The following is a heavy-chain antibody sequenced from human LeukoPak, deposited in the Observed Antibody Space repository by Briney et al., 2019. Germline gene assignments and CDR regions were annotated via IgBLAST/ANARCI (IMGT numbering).Heavy chain of an antibody. CDR1: GYSFTSYW. D-gene: IGHD4-23*01. CDR3: ARQVVTAAQHYYYMDV. V-gene: IGHV5-51*01. Sequence: RGESLQISCQGSGYSFTSYWIGWVRQMPGKGLEWMGSIYPGDSDTRYSPSFQGQVTISADKSISTAYLQWSSLKASDTAMYYCARQVVTAAQHYYYMDVWGKGTTVTVSS. J-gene: IGHJ6*03. CDR2: IYPGDSDT.